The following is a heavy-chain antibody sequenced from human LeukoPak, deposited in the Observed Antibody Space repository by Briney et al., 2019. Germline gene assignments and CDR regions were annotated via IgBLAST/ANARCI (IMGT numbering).Heavy chain of an antibody. V-gene: IGHV3-11*05. Sequence: PGGSLKLSCAASGFTSSDYYMSWIRQAPGKGLEWVSYISGNSTYTNYADSVKGRFTISRDNAKNSLYLRMNSLRVEDTAVYYCARDQRRTTVTFLYNYYYGLDVWGQGTTVTVSS. CDR2: ISGNSTYT. J-gene: IGHJ6*02. CDR3: ARDQRRTTVTFLYNYYYGLDV. D-gene: IGHD4-17*01. CDR1: GFTSSDYY.